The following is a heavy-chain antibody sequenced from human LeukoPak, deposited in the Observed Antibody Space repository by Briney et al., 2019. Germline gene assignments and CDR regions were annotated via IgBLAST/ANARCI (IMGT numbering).Heavy chain of an antibody. CDR1: GFTFSSYS. D-gene: IGHD2-2*01. J-gene: IGHJ4*02. CDR2: ISSDSSSI. V-gene: IGHV3-48*01. CDR3: ARGSSNFDFDY. Sequence: GGSLRLSCAASGFTFSSYSMNWVRQAPGKGLEWVSYISSDSSSIHYADSVKGRFTISRDNAKNSLYLQVNSLRVEDTAVYYCARGSSNFDFDYWGQGTLVTVSS.